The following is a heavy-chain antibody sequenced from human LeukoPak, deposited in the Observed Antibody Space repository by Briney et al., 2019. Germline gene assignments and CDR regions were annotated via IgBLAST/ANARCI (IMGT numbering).Heavy chain of an antibody. CDR1: GGSISSYY. V-gene: IGHV4-59*12. D-gene: IGHD2-2*01. CDR2: IYYSGRT. J-gene: IGHJ4*02. Sequence: SETLSLTCTVSGGSISSYYWSWIRQPPGKGLEWIGYIYYSGRTKYSPSLKSRVTISVDTSKNQFSLKLRSVTAADTAVYYCATRSLPAGMRGVYWGQGTLVTVSS. CDR3: ATRSLPAGMRGVY.